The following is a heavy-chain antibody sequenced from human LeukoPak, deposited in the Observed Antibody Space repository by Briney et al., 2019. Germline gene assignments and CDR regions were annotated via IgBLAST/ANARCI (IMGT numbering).Heavy chain of an antibody. Sequence: GGSLRLSCAASGFTVSSNYMSWVRQAPGKGLEWVSSISSSSSYIYYADSVKGRFTISRDNAKNSLYLQMNSLRAEDTTVYYCARVPYYYDSSGYRDYWGQGTLVTVSS. CDR2: ISSSSSYI. D-gene: IGHD3-22*01. CDR1: GFTVSSNY. V-gene: IGHV3-21*01. J-gene: IGHJ4*02. CDR3: ARVPYYYDSSGYRDY.